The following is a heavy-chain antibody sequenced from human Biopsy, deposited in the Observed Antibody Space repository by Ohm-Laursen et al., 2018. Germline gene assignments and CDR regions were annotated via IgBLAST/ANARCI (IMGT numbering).Heavy chain of an antibody. CDR3: ARDRMTDVFGGPTRTDVFDS. Sequence: ASVKVSCKASGYTFNDYFIHWVRQSPGQGLEWMGWVHRNSGATNSAEKFRGRVTLTRDTSIGAVYIELRRLKSDDAAVYYCARDRMTDVFGGPTRTDVFDSWGQGTPVTVSS. D-gene: IGHD3-10*01. J-gene: IGHJ4*02. V-gene: IGHV1-2*02. CDR1: GYTFNDYF. CDR2: VHRNSGAT.